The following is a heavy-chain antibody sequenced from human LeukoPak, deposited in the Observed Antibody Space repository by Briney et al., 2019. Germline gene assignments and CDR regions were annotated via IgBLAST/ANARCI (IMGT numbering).Heavy chain of an antibody. D-gene: IGHD1-1*01. V-gene: IGHV1-2*06. Sequence: ASVKVSCKASGYTFTDYYIHWVRQAPGQGLEWMGRINPNSGVTYYAQKFQGRVTMTRDTSISTAYMELNRLRSDDTAVYYCARGVVEPERRNDYWGQGTLVTVSS. J-gene: IGHJ4*02. CDR2: INPNSGVT. CDR3: ARGVVEPERRNDY. CDR1: GYTFTDYY.